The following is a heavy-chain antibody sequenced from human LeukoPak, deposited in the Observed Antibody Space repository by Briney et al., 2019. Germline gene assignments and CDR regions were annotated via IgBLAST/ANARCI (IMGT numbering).Heavy chain of an antibody. CDR1: GFTFSDYF. V-gene: IGHV3-11*04. Sequence: GGSLRLSCAASGFTFSDYFMTWIRQAPGKGLEWVSYISSSGSTIYYADSVKGRFTISRDSAKNSLYLQMNSLRVEDTAVYYCARDPFGDVYSDYWGQGTLVTVSS. CDR3: ARDPFGDVYSDY. J-gene: IGHJ4*02. D-gene: IGHD3-10*01. CDR2: ISSSGSTI.